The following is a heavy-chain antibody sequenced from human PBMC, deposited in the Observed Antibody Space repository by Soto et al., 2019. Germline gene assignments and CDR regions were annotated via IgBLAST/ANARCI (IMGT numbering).Heavy chain of an antibody. CDR2: ISAYNGNT. D-gene: IGHD5-18*01. J-gene: IGHJ4*02. V-gene: IGHV1-18*04. CDR1: GYTFTSYG. Sequence: ASVKVSCKASGYTFTSYGISWVRQAPGRGLEWMGWISAYNGNTNYAQKLQGRVTMTTDTSKSTAYMQLRSLRSDDTAVYYCAREASYGYWVKVAFDYWAQGTLVTVSS. CDR3: AREASYGYWVKVAFDY.